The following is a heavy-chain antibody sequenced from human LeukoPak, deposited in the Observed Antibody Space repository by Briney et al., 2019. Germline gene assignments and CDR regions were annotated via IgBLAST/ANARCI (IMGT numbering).Heavy chain of an antibody. Sequence: SQTLSLTCTVSGGSISSGDYYWSWIRQPPGKGLEWIGYIYYSGSTYYNPSLKSRVTISVDTSKNQFSLKLSSVTAADTAVYYCARELRGFGIYYFDYWGQGTLVTVSS. V-gene: IGHV4-30-4*01. J-gene: IGHJ4*02. CDR1: GGSISSGDYY. CDR3: ARELRGFGIYYFDY. D-gene: IGHD3-10*01. CDR2: IYYSGST.